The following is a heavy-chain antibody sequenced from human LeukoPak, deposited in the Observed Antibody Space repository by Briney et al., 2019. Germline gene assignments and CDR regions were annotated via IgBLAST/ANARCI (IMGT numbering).Heavy chain of an antibody. CDR1: GFTFSSYA. Sequence: AGSLRLSCAASGFTFSSYAMSWVRQAPGKGLEWFSAISGSGGSTYYADSVKGRFTISRDNSKNSLYLQMNSLRAEDTAVYYCARHCTNGVCQIDYWGQGTLVTVSS. V-gene: IGHV3-23*01. CDR2: ISGSGGST. J-gene: IGHJ4*02. D-gene: IGHD2-8*01. CDR3: ARHCTNGVCQIDY.